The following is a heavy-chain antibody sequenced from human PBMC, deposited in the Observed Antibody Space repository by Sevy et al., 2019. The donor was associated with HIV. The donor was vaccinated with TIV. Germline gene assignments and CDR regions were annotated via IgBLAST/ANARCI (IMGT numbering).Heavy chain of an antibody. CDR3: AKGMRQSGAGGIYYYGMDV. Sequence: GGSLRLSCAASGFTFDDYAMHWVRQAPGKGLEWVSLISWDGGSTYYADSVKGRFTISRDNSKNSLYLQMNSLRAEDTALYYCAKGMRQSGAGGIYYYGMDVWGQGTTVTVSS. CDR1: GFTFDDYA. D-gene: IGHD3-16*01. V-gene: IGHV3-43D*03. J-gene: IGHJ6*02. CDR2: ISWDGGST.